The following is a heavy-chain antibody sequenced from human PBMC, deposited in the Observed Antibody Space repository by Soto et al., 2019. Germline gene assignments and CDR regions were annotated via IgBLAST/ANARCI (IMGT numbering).Heavy chain of an antibody. V-gene: IGHV3-30-3*01. CDR2: IPYDGSNK. CDR1: GFTFSSYA. Sequence: QVQLVEYGGGVVQPGRSLRLSCAASGFTFSSYAMHWVRQAPGKGLEWVAVIPYDGSNKYYADSVKGRFTISRDNSKNTLYLQMNSLRAEDTAVYYCARDLNYYYSSGYYYYYGMDVWGQGTTVTVSS. D-gene: IGHD3-22*01. CDR3: ARDLNYYYSSGYYYYYGMDV. J-gene: IGHJ6*02.